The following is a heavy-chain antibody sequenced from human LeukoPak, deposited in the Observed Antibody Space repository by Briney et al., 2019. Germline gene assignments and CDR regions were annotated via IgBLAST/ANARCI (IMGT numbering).Heavy chain of an antibody. CDR2: IYSGGST. V-gene: IGHV3-53*01. Sequence: QTGGSLRLSCPASGFTVSSNYMSWVRQAPGKGLEWVSVIYSGGSTYYADSVKGRFTISRDNSKNTLYLQMNSLRAEDTAVYYCARDKGLAAAGTGWFDPWGQGTLVTVSS. J-gene: IGHJ5*02. CDR3: ARDKGLAAAGTGWFDP. CDR1: GFTVSSNY. D-gene: IGHD6-13*01.